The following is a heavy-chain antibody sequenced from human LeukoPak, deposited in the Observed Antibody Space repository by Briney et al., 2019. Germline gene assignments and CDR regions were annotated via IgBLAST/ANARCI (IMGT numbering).Heavy chain of an antibody. V-gene: IGHV3-9*01. Sequence: PGGSLRLSCAASGFTVSSNYMSWVRQAPGKGLEWVSGISWNSGSIGYADSVKGRFTISRDNAKNSLYLQMNSLRAEDTALYYCAKDPGHRLEFRGFDYWGQGTLVTVSS. J-gene: IGHJ4*02. CDR2: ISWNSGSI. CDR1: GFTVSSNY. CDR3: AKDPGHRLEFRGFDY. D-gene: IGHD2-21*01.